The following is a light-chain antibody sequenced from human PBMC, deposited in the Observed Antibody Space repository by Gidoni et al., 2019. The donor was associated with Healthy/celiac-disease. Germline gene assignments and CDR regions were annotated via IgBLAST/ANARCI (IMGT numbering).Light chain of an antibody. CDR3: CSYAGSSTSGV. V-gene: IGLV2-23*01. CDR2: EGS. Sequence: QSALTQPASVSGSPGQSITISCTGTSSDVGSYNLVSWYPQHPGKAPKLMIYEGSKRPSGVSNRFSGSKSGNTASLTISGLQAEDEADYYCCSYAGSSTSGVFGTGTKVTVL. CDR1: SSDVGSYNL. J-gene: IGLJ1*01.